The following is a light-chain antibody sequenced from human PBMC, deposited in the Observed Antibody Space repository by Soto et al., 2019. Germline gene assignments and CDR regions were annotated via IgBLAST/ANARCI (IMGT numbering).Light chain of an antibody. CDR2: AAS. CDR1: QGIRND. J-gene: IGKJ1*01. V-gene: IGKV1-6*01. Sequence: AIPMTQSPSSLSASVGDRVTITCRTSQGIRNDLGWYQQKPGKAPKLLIYAASSLQSGVPSRFSGSGSGTDFTLTISSLQPEDFATYYCLQDYNYPPTFGQGTKVEIK. CDR3: LQDYNYPPT.